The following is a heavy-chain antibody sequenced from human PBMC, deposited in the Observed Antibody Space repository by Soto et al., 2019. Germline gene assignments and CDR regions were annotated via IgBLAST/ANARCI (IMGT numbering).Heavy chain of an antibody. Sequence: SETLSLTCAVYVGSFSGYYWSLIRQPPGKGLEWIGEINHSGSANYNPSLKSRVTISVDTSKNQFSLKLRSVTAADTAVYYCARGGYSYGSKYYYGMEVWGQGTTVTVSS. D-gene: IGHD5-18*01. V-gene: IGHV4-34*01. CDR3: ARGGYSYGSKYYYGMEV. J-gene: IGHJ6*02. CDR1: VGSFSGYY. CDR2: INHSGSA.